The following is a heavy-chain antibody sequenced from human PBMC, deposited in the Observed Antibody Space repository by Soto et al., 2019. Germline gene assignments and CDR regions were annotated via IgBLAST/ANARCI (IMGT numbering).Heavy chain of an antibody. V-gene: IGHV4-30-2*01. D-gene: IGHD3-22*01. J-gene: IGHJ4*02. CDR3: ARSPSDSSGYHFDV. Sequence: SETLSLTCVVSGDSISSAGYSWSWIRQPPGKGLEWIGYIYYSGYTFYTPSLESRVTISVDMSKNQFSLKLSSVTAADTAVYYCARSPSDSSGYHFDVWGQGTLVIVSS. CDR1: GDSISSAGYS. CDR2: IYYSGYT.